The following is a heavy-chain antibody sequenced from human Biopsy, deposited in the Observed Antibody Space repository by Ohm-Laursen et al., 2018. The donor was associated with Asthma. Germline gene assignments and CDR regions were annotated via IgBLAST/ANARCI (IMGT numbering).Heavy chain of an antibody. CDR1: GFTFSSYG. Sequence: SLRLSCSASGFTFSSYGMHWVRQAPGKGLEWVSDVSHDDEYKDYADSVKGRFTISRDYSKSTVYLQMNSLRLGDTAVYYCARDFRLNPDPGHWSFNLRGRGTLVTVSS. D-gene: IGHD3-10*01. CDR3: ARDFRLNPDPGHWSFNL. J-gene: IGHJ2*01. V-gene: IGHV3-30*03. CDR2: VSHDDEYK.